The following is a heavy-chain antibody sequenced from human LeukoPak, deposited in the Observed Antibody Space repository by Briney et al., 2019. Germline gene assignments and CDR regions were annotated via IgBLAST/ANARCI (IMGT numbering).Heavy chain of an antibody. CDR2: ISGSGGST. D-gene: IGHD6-19*01. CDR1: GFTFSIYA. J-gene: IGHJ4*02. Sequence: HPGGSRTLACAASGFTFSIYAMSWVRQAPGKVLEWVSAISGSGGSTYYADSVKGRFTISRDNSKNTLYLQMNSLRAEDTAVYYCAKGRAVAGTVASLPFDYWGQGTLVTVSS. CDR3: AKGRAVAGTVASLPFDY. V-gene: IGHV3-23*01.